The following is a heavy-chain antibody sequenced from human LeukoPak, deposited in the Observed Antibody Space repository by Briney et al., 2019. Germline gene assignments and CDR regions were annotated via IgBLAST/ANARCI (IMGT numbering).Heavy chain of an antibody. J-gene: IGHJ4*02. CDR3: ARVVGKYSSSWYY. CDR1: GDSISSYY. V-gene: IGHV4-34*01. CDR2: INHSGST. Sequence: NPSETLSLTCTVSGDSISSYYWSWIRQPPGKGLEWIGEINHSGSTNYNPSLKGRVTISVDTSKNQFSLKLRSVTAADTAVYYCARVVGKYSSSWYYWGQGTLVTVSS. D-gene: IGHD6-13*01.